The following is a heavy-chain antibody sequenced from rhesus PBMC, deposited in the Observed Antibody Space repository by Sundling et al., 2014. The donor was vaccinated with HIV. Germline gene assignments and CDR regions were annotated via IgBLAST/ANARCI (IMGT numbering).Heavy chain of an antibody. J-gene: IGHJ6*01. CDR2: ISGNSGST. Sequence: QLQLQESGPGLVKPSETLSLTCVVSGGSIRINYWNWIRQPPGKGLEWIGRISGNSGSTDYNPSLKSRVTISTDTSNNQFSLNLRSVTAADTAVYYCAREQLELLYYSGLDSWGQGVVVTVSS. V-gene: IGHV4-173*01. CDR3: AREQLELLYYSGLDS. CDR1: GGSIRINY. D-gene: IGHD1-26*01.